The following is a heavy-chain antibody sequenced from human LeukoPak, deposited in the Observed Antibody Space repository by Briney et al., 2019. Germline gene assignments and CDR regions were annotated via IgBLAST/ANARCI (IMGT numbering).Heavy chain of an antibody. J-gene: IGHJ6*03. CDR1: GYSFTRYG. Sequence: ASVKVSCKTSGYSFTRYGISWVRQAPGQALEWMGWIIPYNGNTKYAQKLQGRVTMTTDTSTSTANMELRSLRSDDTAVYYCAREGTNLPWFGELRITRYYYYYMDVWGKGTTVTISS. CDR2: IIPYNGNT. D-gene: IGHD3-10*01. V-gene: IGHV1-18*01. CDR3: AREGTNLPWFGELRITRYYYYYMDV.